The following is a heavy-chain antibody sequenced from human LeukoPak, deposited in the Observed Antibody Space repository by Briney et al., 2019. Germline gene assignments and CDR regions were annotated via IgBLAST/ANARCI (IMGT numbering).Heavy chain of an antibody. Sequence: SETLSLTCTVSGGSISNYYWNWIRQPPGKGLEWIGYIYYSGTTNYNPSLKSRVSMSVDTSKNQFSLKLTSVTAADTAVYFCARGEDFERYYLAYWGQGTLVTVSS. CDR3: ARGEDFERYYLAY. V-gene: IGHV4-59*01. CDR2: IYYSGTT. J-gene: IGHJ4*02. D-gene: IGHD3-9*01. CDR1: GGSISNYY.